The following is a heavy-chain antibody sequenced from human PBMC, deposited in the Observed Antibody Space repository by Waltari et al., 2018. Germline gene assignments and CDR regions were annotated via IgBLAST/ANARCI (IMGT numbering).Heavy chain of an antibody. CDR2: INPNSGDK. D-gene: IGHD1-26*01. CDR3: ARAIGWEQIDY. Sequence: QVQLVQSGAEVKKPGAAVTVYCKDSEDTFNGYYIQWVRQAPGQGLEWMGWINPNSGDKNYGAKFRGRVTMTRDTSIHTAYMELSRLRSDDTAIYFCARAIGWEQIDYWGQGTLVTVSS. CDR1: EDTFNGYY. V-gene: IGHV1-2*02. J-gene: IGHJ4*02.